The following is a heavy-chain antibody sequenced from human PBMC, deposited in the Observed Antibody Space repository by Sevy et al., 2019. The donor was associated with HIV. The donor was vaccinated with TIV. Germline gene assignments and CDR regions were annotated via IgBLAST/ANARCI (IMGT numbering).Heavy chain of an antibody. J-gene: IGHJ4*02. CDR1: GFTFSNYA. Sequence: GESLKISCAASGFTFSNYAMSWVRQAPGKGLEWVSSVSISGPNTYYADSVKGRFTIFRDNSKNTMYLQMNSLRAEDTAVYYCAKEWTQLSDWYGELDYWGQGSLVTVSS. CDR2: VSISGPNT. D-gene: IGHD6-19*01. V-gene: IGHV3-23*01. CDR3: AKEWTQLSDWYGELDY.